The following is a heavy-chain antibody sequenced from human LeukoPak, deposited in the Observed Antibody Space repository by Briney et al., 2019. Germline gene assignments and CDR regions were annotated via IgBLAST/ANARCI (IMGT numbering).Heavy chain of an antibody. J-gene: IGHJ5*02. CDR2: IYYSGST. Sequence: SETLSLTCTVSGGSISSSSYYWGWIRQPPGKGLEWIGSIYYSGSTYYNPSLKSRVTISVDTSKNQFSLKLGSVTAADTAVYYCARSNILWFGESNWFDPWGQGTLVTVSS. CDR1: GGSISSSSYY. V-gene: IGHV4-39*07. CDR3: ARSNILWFGESNWFDP. D-gene: IGHD3-10*01.